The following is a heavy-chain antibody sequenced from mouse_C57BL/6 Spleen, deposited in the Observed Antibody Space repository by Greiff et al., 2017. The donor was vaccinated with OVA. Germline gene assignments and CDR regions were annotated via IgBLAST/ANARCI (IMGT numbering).Heavy chain of an antibody. J-gene: IGHJ1*03. D-gene: IGHD1-1*01. Sequence: VHVKQSGPELVKPGASVKIPCKASGYTFTDYNMDWVKQSHGKSLEWIGDINPNNGGTIYNQKFKGKATLTVDKSSSTAYMELRSLTSEDTAVYYCARAMDYYGSSLNWYFDVWGTGTTVTVSS. V-gene: IGHV1-18*01. CDR2: INPNNGGT. CDR1: GYTFTDYN. CDR3: ARAMDYYGSSLNWYFDV.